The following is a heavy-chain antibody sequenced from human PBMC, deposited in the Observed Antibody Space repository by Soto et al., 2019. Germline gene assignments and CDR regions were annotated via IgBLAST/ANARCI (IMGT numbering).Heavy chain of an antibody. D-gene: IGHD2-2*01. J-gene: IGHJ4*02. CDR2: VSGGGTT. CDR3: AREVEPVGRGAYDG. V-gene: IGHV3-21*01. CDR1: GFTFSSCT. Sequence: EVQLVESGGDLVKPGGSLRLSCAVSGFTFSSCTMNWVRQAPGKGLEWVSSVSGGGTTYYSDSVKGRFTISRDNARNSIYLQMNSLRTEDTAVYYCAREVEPVGRGAYDGWGQGTMVTVS.